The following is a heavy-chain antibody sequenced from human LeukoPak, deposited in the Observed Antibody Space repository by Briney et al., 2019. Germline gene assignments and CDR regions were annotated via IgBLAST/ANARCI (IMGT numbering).Heavy chain of an antibody. CDR2: IYSGGST. V-gene: IGHV3-66*01. D-gene: IGHD5-18*01. CDR3: ARERSFGLSNSGYSYGPFDY. J-gene: IGHJ4*02. CDR1: GFTVSSNY. Sequence: GGSLRLSCAASGFTVSSNYMSWVRQAPGKGLEWVSVIYSGGSTYYADSVKGRFTISRDNSKNTLYLQMNSLRAEDTAVYYCARERSFGLSNSGYSYGPFDYWGQGTLVTVSS.